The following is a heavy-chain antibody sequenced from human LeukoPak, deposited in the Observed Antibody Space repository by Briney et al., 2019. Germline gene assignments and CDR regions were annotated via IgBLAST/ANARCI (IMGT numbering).Heavy chain of an antibody. CDR3: AREPTGAPYYYGMDV. J-gene: IGHJ6*02. CDR2: ISYDGSNK. Sequence: GGSLRLSCAASGFTFSSYGMHWVRQAPGKGLEWVAVISYDGSNKYYADSVKGRFTISRDNSKSTLYLQMNSLRAEDTAVYYCAREPTGAPYYYGMDVWGQGTTVTVSS. V-gene: IGHV3-30*03. CDR1: GFTFSSYG.